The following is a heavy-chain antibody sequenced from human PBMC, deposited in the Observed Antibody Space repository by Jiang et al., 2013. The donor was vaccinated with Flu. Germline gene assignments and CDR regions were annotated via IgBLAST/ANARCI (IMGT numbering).Heavy chain of an antibody. Sequence: VQLLESGGGVVQPGRSLRLSCAASGFAFNDYGMHWVRQAPGKGLEWVAVIWYDGGKDSFADSVKGRFTISRDNSKNMLYLQMNSLRAEDTAVYYCARPFREYRGYENDAFDLWGQGTMVTVSS. CDR2: IWYDGGKD. J-gene: IGHJ3*01. CDR1: GFAFNDYG. CDR3: ARPFREYRGYENDAFDL. D-gene: IGHD5-12*01. V-gene: IGHV3-33*01.